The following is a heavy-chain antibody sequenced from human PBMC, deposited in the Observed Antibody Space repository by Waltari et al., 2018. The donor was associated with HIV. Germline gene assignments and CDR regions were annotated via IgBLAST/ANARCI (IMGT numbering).Heavy chain of an antibody. J-gene: IGHJ6*02. CDR2: VWQDGSNK. CDR1: GFTVRNYG. CDR3: ARDVQGYCAGERCFYGMDV. D-gene: IGHD2-8*02. Sequence: QVQLVESGGGVVQPGRSLRLSCGASGFTVRNYGMHRVRQAPGKGLEWVAVVWQDGSNKYYGDSVKGRFTISRDNSKNTLELQMNSLRAEDTAVYYCARDVQGYCAGERCFYGMDVWGQGTTVTVSS. V-gene: IGHV3-33*01.